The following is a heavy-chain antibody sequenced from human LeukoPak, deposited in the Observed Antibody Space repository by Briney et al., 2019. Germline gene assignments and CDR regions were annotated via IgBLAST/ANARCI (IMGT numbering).Heavy chain of an antibody. CDR2: IYKTGST. CDR3: ARDKYYYDSSGQLLFDY. CDR1: GGSFSGYY. V-gene: IGHV4-34*01. J-gene: IGHJ4*02. D-gene: IGHD3-22*01. Sequence: SETLSLTCAVSGGSFSGYYWSWIRQPPGKGLEWIGSIYKTGSTNYSPSLKSRVTMSVDTSKNHFSLKLSSVTAADTAVYYCARDKYYYDSSGQLLFDYWGQGTLVTVSS.